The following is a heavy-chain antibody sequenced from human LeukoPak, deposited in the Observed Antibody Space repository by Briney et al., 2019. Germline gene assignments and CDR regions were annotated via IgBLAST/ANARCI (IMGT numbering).Heavy chain of an antibody. Sequence: GGSLRLSCAASGFTFSSYGMHWVRQAPGKGLEWVAVISYDGSNKYYADSVKGRFTISRDNSKNTLYLQMNSLRAEDTAVYYCAKDLGSSSWRGGLDYWGQGTLVTVSS. CDR3: AKDLGSSSWRGGLDY. V-gene: IGHV3-30*18. CDR1: GFTFSSYG. J-gene: IGHJ4*02. D-gene: IGHD6-13*01. CDR2: ISYDGSNK.